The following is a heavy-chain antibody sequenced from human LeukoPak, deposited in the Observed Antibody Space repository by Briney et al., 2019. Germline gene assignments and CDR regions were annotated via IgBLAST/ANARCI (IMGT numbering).Heavy chain of an antibody. Sequence: GGSLRLSCAASGFTFSSYWMHWVRQAPGKGLVWVSHIKSDGSNTYYADSVKGRFTISRDNAKNTPYLQMNSLRAEDTAIYYFAKDLGYTSGYDYWGQGTLVTVSS. D-gene: IGHD3-22*01. J-gene: IGHJ4*02. CDR2: IKSDGSNT. CDR3: AKDLGYTSGYDY. V-gene: IGHV3-74*01. CDR1: GFTFSSYW.